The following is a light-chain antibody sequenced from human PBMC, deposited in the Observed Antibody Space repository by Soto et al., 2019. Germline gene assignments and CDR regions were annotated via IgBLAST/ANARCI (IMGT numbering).Light chain of an antibody. CDR3: QQTYNTPRT. Sequence: DIQMTQSPSSLSASVGDSVTITCRASQSISTYLNWYQQKPGRAPRVLIYASTSLQSGVPSRFRGSGSGTDFTLTISSLQPVEFATYYCQQTYNTPRTFGQGTRLEIK. CDR2: AST. V-gene: IGKV1-39*01. J-gene: IGKJ5*01. CDR1: QSISTY.